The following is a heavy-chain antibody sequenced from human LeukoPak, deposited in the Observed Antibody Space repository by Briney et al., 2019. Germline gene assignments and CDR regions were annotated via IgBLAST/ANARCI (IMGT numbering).Heavy chain of an antibody. V-gene: IGHV1-69*13. CDR3: AREGGYCTNGVCAYNWFDP. Sequence: GASVKVSCKASGGTFSSYAISWVRQAPGQGLEWMGGIIPIFGTANYAQKFQGRVTITADESTSTAYMELSSLRSEDTAVYYCAREGGYCTNGVCAYNWFDPWGQGTLVTVSS. J-gene: IGHJ5*02. CDR1: GGTFSSYA. D-gene: IGHD2-8*01. CDR2: IIPIFGTA.